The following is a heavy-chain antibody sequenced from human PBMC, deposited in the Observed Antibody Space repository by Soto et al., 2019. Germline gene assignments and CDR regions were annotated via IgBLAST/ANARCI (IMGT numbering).Heavy chain of an antibody. CDR1: GGSISSGGYS. CDR3: ARALPGQFHSSGYYYDY. D-gene: IGHD3-22*01. V-gene: IGHV4-30-2*01. J-gene: IGHJ4*02. Sequence: SETLSLTCAVSGGSISSGGYSWSWIRQPPGKGLEWIGYIYHSGSTYYNPSLKSRVTISVDRSKNQFSLKLSSVTAADTAVYYCARALPGQFHSSGYYYDYWGQGTLVTVSS. CDR2: IYHSGST.